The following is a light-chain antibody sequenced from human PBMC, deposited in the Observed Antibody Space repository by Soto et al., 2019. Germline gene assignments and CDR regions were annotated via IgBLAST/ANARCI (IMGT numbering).Light chain of an antibody. Sequence: QSALTQPASVSGSPGQSITISCTGTSSDVGGYNYVSWYQQHPGKAPKLMIYDVSNRPSGVSNRFSGSKSSNTASLTISGLQAEDEADYYCSSYTSSSTLYVFRTGTKLTVL. CDR1: SSDVGGYNY. V-gene: IGLV2-14*01. J-gene: IGLJ1*01. CDR2: DVS. CDR3: SSYTSSSTLYV.